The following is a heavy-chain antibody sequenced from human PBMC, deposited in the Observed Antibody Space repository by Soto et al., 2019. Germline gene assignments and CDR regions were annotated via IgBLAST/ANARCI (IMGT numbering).Heavy chain of an antibody. CDR2: IGESGTPT. D-gene: IGHD2-2*01. V-gene: IGHV3-23*01. J-gene: IGHJ6*02. CDR1: GFTFSSYA. Sequence: GGSLRLSCAASGFTFSSYAMKWVRQAPGKGLEWVSLIGESGTPTYYAGSVKGRFTISRDNSGNTLFLEMYSLRAEDTAVYYCARYIPGVRYYGMDVWGQGTTVTVSS. CDR3: ARYIPGVRYYGMDV.